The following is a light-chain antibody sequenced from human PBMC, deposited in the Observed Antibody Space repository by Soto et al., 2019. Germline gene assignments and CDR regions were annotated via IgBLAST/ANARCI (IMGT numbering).Light chain of an antibody. CDR3: QQYNSYWT. Sequence: DIQMTQSPSTLSASVGDRVTITCRASQSISSWLAWYQQKPGTAPKLLIYKASSLESGVPSRFSGSGSGTEFTLTISSLQPDDFATYYCQQYNSYWTFGQGT. CDR1: QSISSW. CDR2: KAS. J-gene: IGKJ1*01. V-gene: IGKV1-5*03.